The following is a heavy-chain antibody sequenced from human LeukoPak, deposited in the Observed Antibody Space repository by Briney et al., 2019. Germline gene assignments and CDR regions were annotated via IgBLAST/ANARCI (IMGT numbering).Heavy chain of an antibody. CDR2: ISAYNGDT. V-gene: IGHV1-18*01. Sequence: GASVKVSCKTSGYSFTSYGISWVRQAPGQGLEWMGWISAYNGDTNYAPKLQGRVAMTTDTSTSTAYMELRSLRSDDTAVYYCAELGITMIGGVWGKGTTVTISS. CDR1: GYSFTSYG. J-gene: IGHJ6*04. D-gene: IGHD3-10*02. CDR3: AELGITMIGGV.